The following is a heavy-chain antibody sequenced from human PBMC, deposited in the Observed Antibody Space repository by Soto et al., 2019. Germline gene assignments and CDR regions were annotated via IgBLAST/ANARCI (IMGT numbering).Heavy chain of an antibody. D-gene: IGHD3-22*01. CDR1: GFTFSSYG. CDR3: ARGTLMYYYDSSGCLDY. J-gene: IGHJ4*02. V-gene: IGHV3-33*01. CDR2: IWYDGSNK. Sequence: GGSLRLSCAASGFTFSSYGMHWVRQAPGKGLEWVAVIWYDGSNKYYADSVKGRFTISRDNSKNTLYLQMNSLRAEDTAVYYCARGTLMYYYDSSGCLDYWGQGTLVTVSS.